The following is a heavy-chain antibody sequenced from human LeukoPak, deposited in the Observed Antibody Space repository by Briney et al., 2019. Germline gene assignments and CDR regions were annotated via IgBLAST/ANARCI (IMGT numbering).Heavy chain of an antibody. CDR1: GGSISNNRYY. J-gene: IGHJ5*02. D-gene: IGHD3-22*01. V-gene: IGHV4-39*07. Sequence: SETLSLTCTVSGGSISNNRYYWGWIRQPPGKGLEWIGSIYYSGSTYYNPSLKSRVTISVDTSKNQFSLKLSSVTAADTAVYYCAREVMIVVVKGEVNWFDPWGQGTLVTVSS. CDR3: AREVMIVVVKGEVNWFDP. CDR2: IYYSGST.